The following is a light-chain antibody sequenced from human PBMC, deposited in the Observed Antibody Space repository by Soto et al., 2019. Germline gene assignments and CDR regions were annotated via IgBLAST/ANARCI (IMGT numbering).Light chain of an antibody. V-gene: IGKV3-15*01. Sequence: EIVLTPSPAILSVSPVERATLSCRASQSISRSLAWYPQKPGQAPRLLIYGASSRAIGIPVRFSGSGSGTEFTLTISSLQSEDFAVYYCQQYNNWPFTFGGGTKVDIK. CDR1: QSISRS. CDR2: GAS. CDR3: QQYNNWPFT. J-gene: IGKJ4*01.